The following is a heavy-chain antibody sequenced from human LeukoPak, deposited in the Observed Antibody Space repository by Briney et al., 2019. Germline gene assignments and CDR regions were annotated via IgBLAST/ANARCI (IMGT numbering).Heavy chain of an antibody. D-gene: IGHD2-2*01. CDR1: GFTFSSYS. CDR2: ISSSSSYI. J-gene: IGHJ5*02. V-gene: IGHV3-21*01. CDR3: ARDARDIVVVPAAMEFLDWFDP. Sequence: NPGGSLRLSCAASGFTFSSYSMNWVRQAPGKGLEWVSSISSSSSYIYYADSVKGRFTISRDNAKNSLYLQMNSLRAEDTAVYYCARDARDIVVVPAAMEFLDWFDPWGQGTLVTVSS.